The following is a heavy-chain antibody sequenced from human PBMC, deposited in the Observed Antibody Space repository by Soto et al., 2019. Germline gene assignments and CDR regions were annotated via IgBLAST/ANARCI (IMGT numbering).Heavy chain of an antibody. CDR1: GFTFSSYA. D-gene: IGHD3-22*01. V-gene: IGHV3-23*01. CDR3: AKIRGITMIVVVITRGYFDY. Sequence: PGGSLRLSCAASGFTFSSYAMSWVRQAPGKGLEWVSAISGSGGSTYYADSVKGRFTISRDNSKNTLYLQMNSLRAEDTAVYHCAKIRGITMIVVVITRGYFDYWGQGTLVTVS. J-gene: IGHJ4*02. CDR2: ISGSGGST.